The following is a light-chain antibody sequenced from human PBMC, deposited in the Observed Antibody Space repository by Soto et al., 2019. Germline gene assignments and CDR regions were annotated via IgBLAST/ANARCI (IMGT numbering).Light chain of an antibody. CDR1: SSDVGGYNY. J-gene: IGLJ2*01. CDR2: DVN. V-gene: IGLV2-11*01. Sequence: QSALTQPRSVSGSPGQSVTISCAGTSSDVGGYNYVAWYQQHPGKAPKLMIYDVNKRPSGVPDRFSGSKSDNTASLTISGLQAEDEADYYCCSYAGSYTYVVVGGGTKVTVL. CDR3: CSYAGSYTYVV.